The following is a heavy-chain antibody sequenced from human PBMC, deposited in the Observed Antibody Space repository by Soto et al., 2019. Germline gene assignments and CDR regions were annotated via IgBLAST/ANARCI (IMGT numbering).Heavy chain of an antibody. D-gene: IGHD3-10*01. J-gene: IGHJ4*02. Sequence: EVQLVESGGGLVQPGGSLRLSCAASGFTVSSNYMSWVRQAPGKGLEWVSVIYSGGSTYYADSVKGRFTISRDNSKNTLYLKMNSLRAEDTAVYYCARVRLWFGELSDGFGLDYWGQGTLVTVSS. CDR2: IYSGGST. V-gene: IGHV3-66*01. CDR1: GFTVSSNY. CDR3: ARVRLWFGELSDGFGLDY.